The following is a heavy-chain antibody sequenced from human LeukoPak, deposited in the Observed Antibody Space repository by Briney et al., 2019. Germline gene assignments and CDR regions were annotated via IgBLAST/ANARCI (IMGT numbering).Heavy chain of an antibody. CDR1: GFTFSSYS. CDR3: AGMFDSGYDDGVTG. V-gene: IGHV3-21*01. Sequence: GGSLRLSCAASGFTFSSYSMNWVRQAPGKGLEWVSSISSSSSYIYYADSVKGRFTISRDNAKNSLYLQMNSLRAEDTAVYYCAGMFDSGYDDGVTGWGQGTLVTVSS. J-gene: IGHJ4*02. D-gene: IGHD5-12*01. CDR2: ISSSSSYI.